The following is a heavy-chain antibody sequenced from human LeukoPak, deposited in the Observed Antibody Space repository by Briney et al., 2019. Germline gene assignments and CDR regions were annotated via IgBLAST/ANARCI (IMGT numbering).Heavy chain of an antibody. CDR1: GYTFTGYY. Sequence: ASVKVSCKASGYTFTGYYMHWVRQAPGQGLEWMGRINPNSGDTNYAQTFQGRVTMTGDTSISTAYMELSRLRSDDTAVYYCARESVGYSRRLNYWGQGTLVTVSS. D-gene: IGHD6-13*01. CDR2: INPNSGDT. J-gene: IGHJ4*02. CDR3: ARESVGYSRRLNY. V-gene: IGHV1-2*06.